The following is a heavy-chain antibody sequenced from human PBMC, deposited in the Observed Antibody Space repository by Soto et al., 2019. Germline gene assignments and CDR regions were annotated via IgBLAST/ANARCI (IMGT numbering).Heavy chain of an antibody. CDR2: ISGSGGST. J-gene: IGHJ3*02. CDR3: AEGGERVRGVKAIDI. V-gene: IGHV3-23*01. CDR1: GFTFSSYA. Sequence: GGSLRLSCAASGFTFSSYAMSWFRQAPGKGLEWVSAISGSGGSTYYADSVKGRFTISRDNSKNTLYLQMNSLRAEDTAVYYCAEGGERVRGVKAIDIWCQGIIVT. D-gene: IGHD3-10*01.